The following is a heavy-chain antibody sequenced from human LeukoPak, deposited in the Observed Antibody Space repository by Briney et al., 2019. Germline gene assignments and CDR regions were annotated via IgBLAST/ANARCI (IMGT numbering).Heavy chain of an antibody. J-gene: IGHJ3*02. CDR2: ITSSGSAM. Sequence: PGGSLRLSCAASGFTFSDYYLIWIRQAPGEGLEWLSYITSSGSAMYYADSVKGRFTISRDNGKNSLYLQMNSLRAEDTAVYYCARALNDAFDIWGQGTMLIVSS. CDR3: ARALNDAFDI. V-gene: IGHV3-11*04. CDR1: GFTFSDYY.